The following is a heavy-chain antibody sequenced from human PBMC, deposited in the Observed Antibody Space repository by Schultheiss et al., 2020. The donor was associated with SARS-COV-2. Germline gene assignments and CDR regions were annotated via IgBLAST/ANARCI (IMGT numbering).Heavy chain of an antibody. J-gene: IGHJ4*02. D-gene: IGHD2-15*01. V-gene: IGHV3-30*07. CDR1: GFTFSSYA. Sequence: GGSLRLSCAASGFTFSSYAMHWVRQAPGKGLEWVAVISYDGSNKYYADSVKGRFTISRDNSKNTLYLQMNSLRAEDTAVYYCARAGQRGYCSGGSCYPMDWGQGTLVTVSS. CDR3: ARAGQRGYCSGGSCYPMD. CDR2: ISYDGSNK.